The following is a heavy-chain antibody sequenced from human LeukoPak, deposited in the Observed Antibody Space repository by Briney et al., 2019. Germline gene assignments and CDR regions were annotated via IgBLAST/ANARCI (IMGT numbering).Heavy chain of an antibody. Sequence: SETLSLTCTVSGSSISSSSYYWGWIRQPPGKGLEWIGSIYYSGSTYYNPSLKSRVTISVDTSKNQFSLKLSSVTAADTAVYYCARHSDEYSGGPPNFDYWGQGTLVTVSS. CDR3: ARHSDEYSGGPPNFDY. CDR1: GSSISSSSYY. D-gene: IGHD6-19*01. CDR2: IYYSGST. J-gene: IGHJ4*02. V-gene: IGHV4-39*01.